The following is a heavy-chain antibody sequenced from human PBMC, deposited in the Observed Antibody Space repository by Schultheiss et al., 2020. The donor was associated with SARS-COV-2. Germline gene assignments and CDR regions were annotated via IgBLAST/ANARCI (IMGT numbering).Heavy chain of an antibody. D-gene: IGHD3-9*01. V-gene: IGHV3-30*03. CDR3: ATALVVPALGSRYYDTLTGYPRGIFDI. CDR2: MSYDGRDE. Sequence: GGSLRLSCVASGFTFRSFGMHWVRQAPGKGLEWVAVMSYDGRDEYYADSVKGRFTVSRDNSKNTLYLQISNLRPEDTAVYYCATALVVPALGSRYYDTLTGYPRGIFDIWGQGTMVTVSS. CDR1: GFTFRSFG. J-gene: IGHJ3*02.